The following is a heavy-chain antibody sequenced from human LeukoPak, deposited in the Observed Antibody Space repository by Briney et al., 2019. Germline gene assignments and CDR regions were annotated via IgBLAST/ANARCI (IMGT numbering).Heavy chain of an antibody. CDR1: GFTFSSYT. J-gene: IGHJ6*02. CDR2: ITTGGPNT. Sequence: GGSLRLSCTASGFTFSSYTMSWVRQAPGKGLKWVSTITTGGPNTYYADSVKGRFTVSRDDSKNTLYLQMNSLRAEDTAVYYCAKDLGYCSGGSCYSPDYGMDVWGQGTTVTVSS. V-gene: IGHV3-23*01. CDR3: AKDLGYCSGGSCYSPDYGMDV. D-gene: IGHD2-15*01.